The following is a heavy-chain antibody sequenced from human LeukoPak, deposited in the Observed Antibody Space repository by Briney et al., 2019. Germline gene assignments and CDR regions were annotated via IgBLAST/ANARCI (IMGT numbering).Heavy chain of an antibody. Sequence: PGGSLRLSCAASGFTFSSYAMSWVRQAPGKGLEWVAGINDSGGRTHYADSVKGRFTISRANSNNTLYLHMNNLRADDTARYYCAKGLRSSNYYYGMDMWGQGTTVTVSS. J-gene: IGHJ6*02. V-gene: IGHV3-23*01. CDR2: INDSGGRT. CDR1: GFTFSSYA. CDR3: AKGLRSSNYYYGMDM. D-gene: IGHD6-13*01.